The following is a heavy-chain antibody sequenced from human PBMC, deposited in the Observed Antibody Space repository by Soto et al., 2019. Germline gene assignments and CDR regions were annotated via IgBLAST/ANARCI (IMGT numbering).Heavy chain of an antibody. CDR1: VVSTSSGGYY. D-gene: IGHD3-16*02. CDR2: IYYSGST. CDR3: ARVVSPRHAFDI. V-gene: IGHV4-31*03. J-gene: IGHJ3*02. Sequence: PSETLSLTCTVSVVSTSSGGYYWSWIRQHPGKGLEWIGYIYYSGSTYYNPSLKSRVTISVDTSKNQFSLKLSSVTAADTAVYYCARVVSPRHAFDIWGQGTMVTVSS.